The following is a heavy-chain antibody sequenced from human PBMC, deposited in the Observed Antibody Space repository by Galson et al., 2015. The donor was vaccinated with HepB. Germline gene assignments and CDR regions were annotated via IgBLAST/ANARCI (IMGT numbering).Heavy chain of an antibody. CDR3: ARDKRGSYSFDY. CDR1: GFTFSSYA. D-gene: IGHD1-26*01. CDR2: ISYDGSNK. J-gene: IGHJ4*02. V-gene: IGHV3-30-3*01. Sequence: SLRLSCAASGFTFSSYAMHWVRQAPGKGLEWVAVISYDGSNKYYADSVKGRFTISRDNSKNTLYLQMNSLRAEDTAVYYCARDKRGSYSFDYWGQGTLVTVSS.